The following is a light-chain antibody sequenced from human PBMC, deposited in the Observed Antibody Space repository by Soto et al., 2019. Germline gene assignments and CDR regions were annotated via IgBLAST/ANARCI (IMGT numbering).Light chain of an antibody. CDR2: EVS. CDR3: SSYTTSSTVV. Sequence: QSALTQPASVSGSPGQSITISCTGSSSDVGGYNYVSWYQHHPGKAPKLLIFEVSNRPSGVSHRFSGSKSGNTASLTISGLHPEDEADYYCSSYTTSSTVVFGTGTKVTVL. CDR1: SSDVGGYNY. V-gene: IGLV2-14*01. J-gene: IGLJ1*01.